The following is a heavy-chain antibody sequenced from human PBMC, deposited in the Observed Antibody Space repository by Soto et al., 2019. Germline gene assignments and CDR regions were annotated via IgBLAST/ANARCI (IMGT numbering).Heavy chain of an antibody. Sequence: SETLSRTCTVSGGSISSGGYYWSWIRQHPGKGLEWIGYIYYSGSTYYNPSLKSRVTISVDTSKNQFSLKLSSVTAADTAVYYCAGHILTAYLKAYDYWGQGTLVTVSS. CDR1: GGSISSGGYY. CDR3: AGHILTAYLKAYDY. CDR2: IYYSGST. D-gene: IGHD3-9*01. J-gene: IGHJ4*02. V-gene: IGHV4-31*03.